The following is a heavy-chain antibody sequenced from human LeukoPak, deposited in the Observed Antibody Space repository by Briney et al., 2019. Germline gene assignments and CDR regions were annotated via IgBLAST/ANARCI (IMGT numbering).Heavy chain of an antibody. Sequence: GGSLRLSCAASGFTFSDYSMKCVRQAPGKGLECVSSISTGSSYKYYGDSVKGRFTISRDNAKNSLYLQMNSLRAEDTAVYYCARGPTLIGVTGTWPLDCWGQGTLVIVSS. CDR1: GFTFSDYS. D-gene: IGHD6-19*01. J-gene: IGHJ4*02. V-gene: IGHV3-21*01. CDR3: ARGPTLIGVTGTWPLDC. CDR2: ISTGSSYK.